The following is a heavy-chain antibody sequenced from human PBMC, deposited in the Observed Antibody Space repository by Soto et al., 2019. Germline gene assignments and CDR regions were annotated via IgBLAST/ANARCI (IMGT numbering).Heavy chain of an antibody. V-gene: IGHV1-58*01. CDR2: IVVGSGNT. D-gene: IGHD2-2*03. CDR3: AALNGYCSSTSCYNWFDP. J-gene: IGHJ5*02. CDR1: GFTFTSSA. Sequence: SVKVSCKASGFTFTSSAVQWVRQARGQRLEWIGWIVVGSGNTNYAQKFQERVTITRDMSTSTAYMELSSLRSEDTAVYYCAALNGYCSSTSCYNWFDPWGQGTLVTVSS.